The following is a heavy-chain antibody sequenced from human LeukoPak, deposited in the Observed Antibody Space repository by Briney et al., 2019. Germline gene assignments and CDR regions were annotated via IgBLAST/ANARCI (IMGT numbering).Heavy chain of an antibody. V-gene: IGHV4-59*01. D-gene: IGHD6-25*01. CDR2: IYYSGST. CDR3: AREVDNSARWFDP. Sequence: PSETLSLSCTVAGGAISGYYWIWIRQPPGKGLEWIGYIYYSGSTNYNPSLKSRVTISVDTSKDQFSLRLSSVTAADTAVYYCAREVDNSARWFDPWGQGTLVTVSS. J-gene: IGHJ5*02. CDR1: GGAISGYY.